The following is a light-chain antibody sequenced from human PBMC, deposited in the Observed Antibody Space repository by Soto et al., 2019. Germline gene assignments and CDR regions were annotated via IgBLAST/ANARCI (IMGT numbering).Light chain of an antibody. V-gene: IGKV3D-15*02. J-gene: IGKJ3*01. CDR2: AAS. CDR1: QSVNHN. Sequence: DRVMTQSPDTLSVSPGERVSLSCRASQSVNHNLAWYQQKPGQAPRLLIYAASTRAAAVPDRFTGSGSGTDFALTISRLEPEDFGVYYCQQYGDSPLTSGPGTKVDIK. CDR3: QQYGDSPLT.